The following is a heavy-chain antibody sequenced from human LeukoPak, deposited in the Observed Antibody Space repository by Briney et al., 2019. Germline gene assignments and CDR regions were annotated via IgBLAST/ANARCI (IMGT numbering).Heavy chain of an antibody. Sequence: GGSLRLSCAASRFTFSSYAMTWVRQPPGKGLEWVSAISGSGGSTYYADSVKGRFTISRDNSKNTLYLQMNSLRAEDTAVYYCAKDTGTAWGNWFDPWGQGTLVTVSS. V-gene: IGHV3-23*01. D-gene: IGHD3-16*01. CDR3: AKDTGTAWGNWFDP. CDR2: ISGSGGST. J-gene: IGHJ5*02. CDR1: RFTFSSYA.